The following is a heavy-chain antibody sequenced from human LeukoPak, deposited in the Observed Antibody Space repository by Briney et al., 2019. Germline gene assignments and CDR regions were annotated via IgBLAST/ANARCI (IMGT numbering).Heavy chain of an antibody. D-gene: IGHD1-26*01. CDR2: ISGSSGYI. Sequence: GGSLRLSCATSGFTFSGYRMNWVRQAPGKGLEWVSSISGSSGYIYYTDSVKGRFTLSRDNAKNSLVLQMNSLRAEDTGVYYCARDMGEPVYGMDVWGPGTTVTVSS. CDR3: ARDMGEPVYGMDV. CDR1: GFTFSGYR. V-gene: IGHV3-21*01. J-gene: IGHJ6*02.